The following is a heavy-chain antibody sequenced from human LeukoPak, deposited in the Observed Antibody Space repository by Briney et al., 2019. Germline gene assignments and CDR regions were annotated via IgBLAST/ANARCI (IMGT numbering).Heavy chain of an antibody. Sequence: GGSLRLSCAASGFTFSSYWMHWVRQAPGKGLMWVSRINSDGSITNYAYSVKGRFTISRDNAKNTLYLQMNSLRAEDTAVYYCAREFVPYYYGSGSPLDWGEGTLVTVSS. D-gene: IGHD3-10*01. CDR2: INSDGSIT. CDR3: AREFVPYYYGSGSPLD. V-gene: IGHV3-74*01. CDR1: GFTFSSYW. J-gene: IGHJ4*02.